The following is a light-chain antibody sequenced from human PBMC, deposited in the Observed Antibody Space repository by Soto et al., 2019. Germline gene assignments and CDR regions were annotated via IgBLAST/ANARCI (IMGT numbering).Light chain of an antibody. Sequence: ELVLTQSPATLSLSPGERATLSCRASPSVSSYLAWYQQKPVQAPRLLIYDASNSATGIPARFSGSGSGTDFTLTISSLEPEDFAVYYCQQRSNWLTFGGGTKVEIK. CDR2: DAS. CDR1: PSVSSY. V-gene: IGKV3-11*01. J-gene: IGKJ4*01. CDR3: QQRSNWLT.